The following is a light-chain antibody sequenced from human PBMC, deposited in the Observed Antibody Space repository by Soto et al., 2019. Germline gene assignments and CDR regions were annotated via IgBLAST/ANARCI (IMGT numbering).Light chain of an antibody. Sequence: EIVMTQSPATLSVSPGERATLSCRSAQGVITNFAWYQHKSGQSPRLLIYDVSIRATGVPARFSGTGSETDFTLTISGLQSEDSAIYFCQQYNNWPFSFGQGTRLEIK. J-gene: IGKJ5*01. V-gene: IGKV3-15*01. CDR1: QGVITN. CDR3: QQYNNWPFS. CDR2: DVS.